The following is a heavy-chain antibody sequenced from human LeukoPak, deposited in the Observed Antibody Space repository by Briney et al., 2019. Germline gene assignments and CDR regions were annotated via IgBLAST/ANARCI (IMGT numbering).Heavy chain of an antibody. Sequence: SETLSLTCTVSGGSISSHYWSWIRQPPGKGLEWIGYIHYTGSTNYNSSLKSRVTLSVDTSKNQFSLKLSSVTAADTAVYYCARPRGIAAAGTRRGSYNWFDPWGQGTLVTVSS. CDR2: IHYTGST. CDR1: GGSISSHY. J-gene: IGHJ5*02. D-gene: IGHD6-13*01. V-gene: IGHV4-59*11. CDR3: ARPRGIAAAGTRRGSYNWFDP.